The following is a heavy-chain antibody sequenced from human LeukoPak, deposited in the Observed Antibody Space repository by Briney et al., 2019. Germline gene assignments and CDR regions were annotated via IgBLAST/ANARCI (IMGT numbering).Heavy chain of an antibody. J-gene: IGHJ4*02. D-gene: IGHD2-2*01. Sequence: SETLSLTCTVSGGSISSSSYYWGWIRQPPGKGLEWIGSIYYSGSTYYNPSLKSRVTISVDTSKNKFSLKLSSATAADTAVYYCASPSNCSSTSCYPPPFDYWGQGTLVTVSS. CDR2: IYYSGST. CDR1: GGSISSSSYY. CDR3: ASPSNCSSTSCYPPPFDY. V-gene: IGHV4-39*01.